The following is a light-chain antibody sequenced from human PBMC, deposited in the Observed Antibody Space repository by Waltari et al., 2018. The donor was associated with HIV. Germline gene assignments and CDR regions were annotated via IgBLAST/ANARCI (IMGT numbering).Light chain of an antibody. CDR3: QQYDLGPVT. V-gene: IGKV3-20*01. CDR2: RIS. J-gene: IGKJ5*01. CDR1: ESVTTSH. Sequence: EIVLTQSPGTLSLSPGERATLSCRASESVTTSHLAWYQQKPGQAPRLLIYRISSRAAGIPDRFSGSGSEADFTLTSSRLEPEDFAVYYCQQYDLGPVTFGQGTRLEIK.